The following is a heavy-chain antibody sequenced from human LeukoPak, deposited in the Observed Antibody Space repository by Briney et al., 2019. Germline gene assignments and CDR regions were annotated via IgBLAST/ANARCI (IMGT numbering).Heavy chain of an antibody. Sequence: PSETLSLTCTVSGASINSGSYYWTWIRQPAGKGLEWIGRIYTSGSTNYNPSLKSRVTISLDTSKNQFSLKLSSVTAADTAVYYCARNPLLSYMDVWGKGTTVTVSS. CDR1: GASINSGSYY. CDR2: IYTSGST. D-gene: IGHD3-10*01. CDR3: ARNPLLSYMDV. J-gene: IGHJ6*03. V-gene: IGHV4-61*02.